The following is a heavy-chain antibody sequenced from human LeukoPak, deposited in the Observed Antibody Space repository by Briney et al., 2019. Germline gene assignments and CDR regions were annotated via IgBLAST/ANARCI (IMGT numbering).Heavy chain of an antibody. CDR2: ISSSGSTI. V-gene: IGHV3-48*03. CDR1: GITFDDYA. CDR3: ARAVGGDNDL. Sequence: GGSLRLSCAASGITFDDYAMHWVRHAPGKGLEWVSYISSSGSTIYYADSVKGRFTISRDNAKNSLYLQMNSLRAEDTAVYYCARAVGGDNDLWGQGTLVTVSS. D-gene: IGHD4-17*01. J-gene: IGHJ4*02.